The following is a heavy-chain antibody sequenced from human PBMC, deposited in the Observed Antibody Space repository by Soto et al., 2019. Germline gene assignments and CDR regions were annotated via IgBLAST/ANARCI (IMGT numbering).Heavy chain of an antibody. Sequence: QRQLQESGPGLVKPSETLSLTCSVSGGSISNTSYYWGWIRQPPGRGLEWIGTIYYNGATQYNPSLKSRATMSVDTSKNQFSLTLTSVTAADTAVYYCAREDRFMVREAGSNWGQGTLVTVSS. D-gene: IGHD3-10*01. J-gene: IGHJ4*02. V-gene: IGHV4-39*01. CDR1: GGSISNTSYY. CDR2: IYYNGAT. CDR3: AREDRFMVREAGSN.